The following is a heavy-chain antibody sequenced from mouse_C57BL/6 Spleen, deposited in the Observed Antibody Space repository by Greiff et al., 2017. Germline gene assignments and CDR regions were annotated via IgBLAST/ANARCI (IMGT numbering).Heavy chain of an antibody. D-gene: IGHD1-1*02. V-gene: IGHV1-85*01. CDR1: GYTFTSYD. J-gene: IGHJ3*01. Sequence: VQLQQSGPELVKPGASVKLSCKASGYTFTSYDINWVKQRPGQGLEWIGWIYPRDGSTKYNEKFKGKATLTVDTSSSTAYMELHSLTSEDSAVYYCARGHYGPWFAYWGQGTLVTVSA. CDR2: IYPRDGST. CDR3: ARGHYGPWFAY.